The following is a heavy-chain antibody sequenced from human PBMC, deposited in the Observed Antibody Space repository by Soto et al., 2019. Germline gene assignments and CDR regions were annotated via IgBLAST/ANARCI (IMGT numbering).Heavy chain of an antibody. CDR3: ARDAAAGLNDY. Sequence: QVQLVQSGAEVKKPGASVKVSCKASGYTFTSYGISWVRQAPGQGIEWMGWISADNGNTNDGQKLQGRVTMTTDTSTSTAYMALRSLRSDYTAVYYCARDAAAGLNDYSGQGTLVTVSS. CDR2: ISADNGNT. CDR1: GYTFTSYG. V-gene: IGHV1-18*01. J-gene: IGHJ4*02. D-gene: IGHD6-13*01.